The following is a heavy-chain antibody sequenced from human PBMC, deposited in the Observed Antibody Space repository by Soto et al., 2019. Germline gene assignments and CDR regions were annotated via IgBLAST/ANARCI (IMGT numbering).Heavy chain of an antibody. J-gene: IGHJ6*02. CDR2: ISSSGTYI. CDR1: GFTFSTYR. V-gene: IGHV3-21*01. D-gene: IGHD2-2*01. CDR3: ARDPSDCSSTSCWGYYALDV. Sequence: GGSLRLSCAASGFTFSTYRMNWVRQAPGKGLEWVSSISSSGTYIHYADSLKGRFTISRDNAKNSLYLQMISLRAEDTAVYYCARDPSDCSSTSCWGYYALDVWGQGTTVTVSS.